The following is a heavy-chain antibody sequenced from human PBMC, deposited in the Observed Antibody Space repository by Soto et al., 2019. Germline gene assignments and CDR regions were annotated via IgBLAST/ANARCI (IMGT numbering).Heavy chain of an antibody. CDR1: GGSISSYY. Sequence: SETLSLTCTVSGGSISSYYWSWIRQPPGKGLEWIGYIYYSGSTNYNPSLKSRVTISVDTSKNQFSLKLSSVTAADTAVYYCARGKYGYSSLRVAFDIWGQGTMVTVSS. CDR3: ARGKYGYSSLRVAFDI. J-gene: IGHJ3*02. CDR2: IYYSGST. D-gene: IGHD6-13*01. V-gene: IGHV4-59*01.